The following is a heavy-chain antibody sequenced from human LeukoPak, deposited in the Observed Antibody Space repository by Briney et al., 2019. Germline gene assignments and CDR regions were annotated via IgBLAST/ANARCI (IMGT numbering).Heavy chain of an antibody. CDR2: INPKSGET. CDR1: RYTFTDYY. CDR3: AREAGGNTYNV. J-gene: IGHJ3*01. Sequence: GASVKVSCKASRYTFTDYYMHWVRQAPGQGLEWMGWINPKSGETRYEQNFQGRVTMTRDTSITTAYMELSRLRSDDTAVYYCAREAGGNTYNVWGQGTMVTVSS. D-gene: IGHD3-16*01. V-gene: IGHV1-2*02.